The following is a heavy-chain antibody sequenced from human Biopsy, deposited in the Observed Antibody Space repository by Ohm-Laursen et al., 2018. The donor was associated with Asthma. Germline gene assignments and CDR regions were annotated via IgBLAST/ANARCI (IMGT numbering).Heavy chain of an antibody. CDR1: GGSINNFY. Sequence: SETLSLPCTVSGGSINNFYWSWIRQPPGKGLESIGHVYYSGSTNYNPSLKSRVTISIDASQNQFSLKLTSVTAADTAVYYCARGVDRVTGLLDHFDSWGQGTLVTVSS. CDR2: VYYSGST. D-gene: IGHD2-21*02. V-gene: IGHV4-59*01. CDR3: ARGVDRVTGLLDHFDS. J-gene: IGHJ4*02.